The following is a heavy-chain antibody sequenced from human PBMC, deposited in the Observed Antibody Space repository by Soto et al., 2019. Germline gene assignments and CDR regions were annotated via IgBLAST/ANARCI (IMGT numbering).Heavy chain of an antibody. J-gene: IGHJ4*02. CDR3: AKDLREWELPSRDY. CDR2: ISGSGGST. D-gene: IGHD1-26*01. V-gene: IGHV3-23*01. Sequence: EVQLLESGGGLVQPGGSLRLSCAASGFTFSSYAMSWVRQAPGKGLEWVSAISGSGGSTYYADSVKGRFTISRDNSKNTLYLQMNSLRDEDTAVYYCAKDLREWELPSRDYWGQGTLVTVSS. CDR1: GFTFSSYA.